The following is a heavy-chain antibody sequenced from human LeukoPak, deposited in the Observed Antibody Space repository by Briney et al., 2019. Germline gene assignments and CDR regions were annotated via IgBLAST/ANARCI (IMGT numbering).Heavy chain of an antibody. V-gene: IGHV1-18*01. D-gene: IGHD3-3*01. CDR2: ISAYNGNT. CDR1: GGTFSSYA. Sequence: ASMKVSCKASGGTFSSYAISWVRQAPGQGLEWMGWISAYNGNTNYAQKLQGRVTMTTDTSTSTAYMELRSLRSDDTAVYYCARGKPDFWNYWGQGTLVTVSS. J-gene: IGHJ4*02. CDR3: ARGKPDFWNY.